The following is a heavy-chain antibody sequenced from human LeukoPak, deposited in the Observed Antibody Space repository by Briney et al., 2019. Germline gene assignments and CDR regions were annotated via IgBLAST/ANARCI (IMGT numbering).Heavy chain of an antibody. CDR3: ARSYSSNAADY. CDR2: IYYSGST. J-gene: IGHJ4*02. D-gene: IGHD6-13*01. CDR1: GGSISSYY. Sequence: PSETLSPTCTVSGGSISSYYWSWIRQPPGKGLEWIGYIYYSGSTNYNPSLKSRVTISVDTSKNQFSLKLSSVTAADTAVYYCARSYSSNAADYWGQGTLVTVSS. V-gene: IGHV4-59*01.